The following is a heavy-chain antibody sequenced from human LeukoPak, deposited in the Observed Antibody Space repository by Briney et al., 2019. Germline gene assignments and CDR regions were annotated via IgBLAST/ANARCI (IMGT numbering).Heavy chain of an antibody. Sequence: GGSLRLSCAASGFTFDDYDIHWVRQAPGKGLEWVYLISGDGGSTYYADSVKGRFTISRDNSKNSLYLQMNSLRTEDTALYYCAKAWFGERSGGGFDYWGQGTLVTVSS. D-gene: IGHD3-10*01. V-gene: IGHV3-43*02. CDR1: GFTFDDYD. J-gene: IGHJ4*02. CDR2: ISGDGGST. CDR3: AKAWFGERSGGGFDY.